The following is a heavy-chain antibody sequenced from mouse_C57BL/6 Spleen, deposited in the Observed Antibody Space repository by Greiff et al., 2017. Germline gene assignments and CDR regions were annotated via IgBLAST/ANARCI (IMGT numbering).Heavy chain of an antibody. CDR2: IYPGSGNT. V-gene: IGHV1-76*01. J-gene: IGHJ1*03. CDR1: GYTFTDYY. CDR3: ARWGIYYGYDGDWYFEV. Sequence: VQLQQSGAELVRPGASVKLSCKASGYTFTDYYINWVKQRPGQGLEWIARIYPGSGNTYYNEKFKGKATLTAENSSSTAYMQLSSLTSEDSAVYFCARWGIYYGYDGDWYFEVWGTGTTVTVSA. D-gene: IGHD2-2*01.